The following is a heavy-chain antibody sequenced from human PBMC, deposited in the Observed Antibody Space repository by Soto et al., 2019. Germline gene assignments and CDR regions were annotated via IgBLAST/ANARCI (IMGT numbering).Heavy chain of an antibody. J-gene: IGHJ4*02. CDR1: GFTFDDNA. V-gene: IGHV3-9*01. CDR2: INWKSDI. D-gene: IGHD3-16*01. CDR3: AISQDRGGRTTFIY. Sequence: GGSLRLSCAVSGFTFDDNAMHWVRQAPEKGLEWVSGINWKSDIGYADSVKGRFTISRDNAENSLDLQMNSLRAEDTALYYCAISQDRGGRTTFIYWGQGTQVTVSS.